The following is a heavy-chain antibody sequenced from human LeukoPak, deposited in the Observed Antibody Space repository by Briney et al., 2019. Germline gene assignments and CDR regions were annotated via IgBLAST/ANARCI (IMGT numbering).Heavy chain of an antibody. CDR3: ARDGREAMYYYYYYMDV. Sequence: SETLSLTCAVYGGSFSGYYWSWIRQPPGKGLEWIGYIYYSGSTNYNPSLKSRVTMSVDTSKNQFSLKPNSVTAADTAVYYCARDGREAMYYYYYYMDVWGKGTTVTVSS. J-gene: IGHJ6*03. CDR2: IYYSGST. CDR1: GGSFSGYY. V-gene: IGHV4-59*12. D-gene: IGHD1-1*01.